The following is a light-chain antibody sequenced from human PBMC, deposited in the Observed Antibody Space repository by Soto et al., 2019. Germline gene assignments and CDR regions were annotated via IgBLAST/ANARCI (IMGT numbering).Light chain of an antibody. V-gene: IGKV3-20*01. CDR1: QNVISNY. CDR2: GTS. Sequence: EIVLTQSPGTLSLSPGERATLSCRASQNVISNYLAWYQENPGQAPRLLIHGTSRRATGIPDRFSGSGSGTDLTLTIIRLEPEDFAGYYCQQYGGSQTWMFGQGTKEEIK. CDR3: QQYGGSQTWM. J-gene: IGKJ1*01.